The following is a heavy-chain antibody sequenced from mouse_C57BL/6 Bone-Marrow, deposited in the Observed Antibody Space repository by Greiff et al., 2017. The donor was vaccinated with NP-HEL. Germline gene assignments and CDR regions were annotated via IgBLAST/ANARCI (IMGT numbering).Heavy chain of an antibody. V-gene: IGHV1-42*01. CDR3: ARRDGTCYFDV. D-gene: IGHD2-1*01. CDR2: INPSTGGT. CDR1: GYSFTGYY. Sequence: EVKVEESGPELVKPGASVKISCKASGYSFTGYYMNWVKQSPEKSLEWIGEINPSTGGTTYNQKFKAKATLTVDKSSSTAYMQLKSLTSEDSAVYYCARRDGTCYFDVWGTGTTVTVSS. J-gene: IGHJ1*03.